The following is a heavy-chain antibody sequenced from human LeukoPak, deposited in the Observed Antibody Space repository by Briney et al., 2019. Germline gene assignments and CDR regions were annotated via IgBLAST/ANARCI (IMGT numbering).Heavy chain of an antibody. Sequence: SETLSLTCTVSGGSISSYYWSWIRQPPGKGLEWIGYIYYSGSTNYNPSLKSRVTISVDTSKNQFSLKLSSVTAADTAVYYCARHHDYGDLRIDYWGQGTLVTVSS. CDR2: IYYSGST. J-gene: IGHJ4*02. CDR1: GGSISSYY. V-gene: IGHV4-59*08. D-gene: IGHD4-17*01. CDR3: ARHHDYGDLRIDY.